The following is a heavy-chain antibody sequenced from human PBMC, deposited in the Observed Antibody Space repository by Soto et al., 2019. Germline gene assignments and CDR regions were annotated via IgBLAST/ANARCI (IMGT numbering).Heavy chain of an antibody. V-gene: IGHV3-21*06. J-gene: IGHJ4*02. CDR3: ARESEDLTSNFDY. CDR2: ISSTTNYI. Sequence: GGSLRLSCAASGFIFTRCSMNWVRQAPGKGLEWVSSISSTTNYIYYGDSMKGRFTISRDNAKNSLYQEMNSLRAEDTAVYYCARESEDLTSNFDYWGQGTLVTVSS. CDR1: GFIFTRCS.